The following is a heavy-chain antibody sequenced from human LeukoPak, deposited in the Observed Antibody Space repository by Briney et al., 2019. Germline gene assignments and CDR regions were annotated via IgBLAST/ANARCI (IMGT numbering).Heavy chain of an antibody. V-gene: IGHV3-21*01. CDR3: ARDLGLAFPGAFDI. CDR2: ISSSSSYI. J-gene: IGHJ3*02. CDR1: GFTFSSYS. Sequence: PGGSLRLSCAASGFTFSSYSMNWVRQAPGKGLEWVSSISSSSSYIYYADSVKGRFTISRDNAKNSLYLQMNSLRAEDTAVYYCARDLGLAFPGAFDIWGQGTMVTVSS.